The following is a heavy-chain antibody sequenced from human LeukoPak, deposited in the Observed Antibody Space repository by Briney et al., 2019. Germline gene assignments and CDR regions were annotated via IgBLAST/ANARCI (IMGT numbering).Heavy chain of an antibody. Sequence: PGGSLRLSCAASGFTFTNYAMSWVRQAPGKGLEWVSTVSGSGTSTYYADFVKGRFAISRDNSKNTLYLQMNSLRTEDTAVYYCAKAEGSSGYYYAGGHDAFDVWGQGTMVTVSS. CDR1: GFTFTNYA. CDR2: VSGSGTST. V-gene: IGHV3-23*01. CDR3: AKAEGSSGYYYAGGHDAFDV. D-gene: IGHD3-22*01. J-gene: IGHJ3*01.